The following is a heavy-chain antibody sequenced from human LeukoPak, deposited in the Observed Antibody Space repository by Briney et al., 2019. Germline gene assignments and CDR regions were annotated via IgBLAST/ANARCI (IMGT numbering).Heavy chain of an antibody. Sequence: ASVKVSCKASGYTFINYPIHWVRQAPGQTLEWMGRINAGNGYTDYAQKFQGRITITRDTSASIVYMELSSPRFEDTAVYYCARDGRVVVPIVILVFDPWGQGTPVTVSS. D-gene: IGHD2-2*01. J-gene: IGHJ5*02. CDR2: INAGNGYT. CDR1: GYTFINYP. CDR3: ARDGRVVVPIVILVFDP. V-gene: IGHV1-3*01.